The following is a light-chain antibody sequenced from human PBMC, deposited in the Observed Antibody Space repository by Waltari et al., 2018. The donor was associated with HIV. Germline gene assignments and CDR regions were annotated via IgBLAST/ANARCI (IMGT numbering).Light chain of an antibody. CDR3: AAWDDSLNGLWV. J-gene: IGLJ3*02. CDR1: SSNIGSNT. V-gene: IGLV1-44*01. CDR2: GNN. Sequence: QYVLTQPPSTSGTPGQRVTISCSGSSSNIGSNTVNWYQHLPGTAPKLLIYGNNQRPSGVPDRFSGSKSGTSASLAISGLQSEDEADYYCAAWDDSLNGLWVFGGGTKLTVL.